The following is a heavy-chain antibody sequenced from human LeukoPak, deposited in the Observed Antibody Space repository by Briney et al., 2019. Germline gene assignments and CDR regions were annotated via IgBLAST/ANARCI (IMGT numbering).Heavy chain of an antibody. CDR1: GYTFTSYY. CDR3: ATGPLGYCSGGSCYPPSYSFDY. J-gene: IGHJ4*02. D-gene: IGHD2-15*01. V-gene: IGHV1-46*01. CDR2: INPSGGST. Sequence: ASVKVCCKASGYTFTSYYMHWVRQAPGQGLEWMGIINPSGGSTIYAQKFQGRVTMTEDTSTDTAYMELSSLRSEDTAVYYCATGPLGYCSGGSCYPPSYSFDYWGQGTLVTVSS.